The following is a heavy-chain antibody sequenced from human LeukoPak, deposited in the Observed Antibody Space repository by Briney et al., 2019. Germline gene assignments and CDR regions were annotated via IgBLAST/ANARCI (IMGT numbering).Heavy chain of an antibody. D-gene: IGHD1-26*01. CDR3: ATGYYEPFAT. CDR2: ISDTGKT. V-gene: IGHV4-59*01. CDR1: RAPLQYYY. Sequence: SGALSLPSSFSRAPLQYYYWGWPRPAPRKGLEWIGYISDTGKTDSNPSLKSRVTISLGTSKTQFSLRVGSASAADSAVYYCATGYYEPFATWGPGILVTVSS. J-gene: IGHJ5*02.